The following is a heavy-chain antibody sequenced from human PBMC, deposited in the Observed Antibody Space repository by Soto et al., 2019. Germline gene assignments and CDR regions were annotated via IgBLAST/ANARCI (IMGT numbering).Heavy chain of an antibody. CDR2: ISYDGSNK. CDR1: GFTFSSYA. V-gene: IGHV3-30-3*01. Sequence: QVQLVESGGGVVQPGRSLRLSCAASGFTFSSYAMHWVRQAPGKGLEWVAVISYDGSNKYYADSVKGRFTISRDNSKNTLYLQMNSLRAEDTAVYYCARDRGIATIYWYFDLWGRGTLVTVSS. D-gene: IGHD2-21*01. J-gene: IGHJ2*01. CDR3: ARDRGIATIYWYFDL.